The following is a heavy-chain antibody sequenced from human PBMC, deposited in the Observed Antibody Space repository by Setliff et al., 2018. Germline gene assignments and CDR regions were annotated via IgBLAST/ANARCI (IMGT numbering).Heavy chain of an antibody. V-gene: IGHV4-59*01. CDR2: VYYSGAA. J-gene: IGHJ4*02. CDR1: GGSFSTYY. CDR3: ARGGTFRYFDY. Sequence: SEPLSLTCTVSGGSFSTYYWSWIRQAPGKGLEWIGHVYYSGAANYNPSLKSRVTVSVDTSKNQFSLRLISVTAADTAVYYCARGGTFRYFDYWGQGTPVTVSS. D-gene: IGHD5-12*01.